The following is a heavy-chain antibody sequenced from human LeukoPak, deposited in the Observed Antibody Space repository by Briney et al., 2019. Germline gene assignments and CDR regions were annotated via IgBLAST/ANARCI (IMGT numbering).Heavy chain of an antibody. CDR1: GFTFSSNA. CDR3: ARRALVVATSYWYFDL. CDR2: ISGSGGGT. D-gene: IGHD2-15*01. Sequence: GASLRLSCAASGFTFSSNAMSWFRQAPGKGLEWVSGISGSGGGTFYADSVEGRFTISRDNSQNTLYLQINSLRAEDTAVYSCARRALVVATSYWYFDLWGRGTLVTVSS. V-gene: IGHV3-23*01. J-gene: IGHJ2*01.